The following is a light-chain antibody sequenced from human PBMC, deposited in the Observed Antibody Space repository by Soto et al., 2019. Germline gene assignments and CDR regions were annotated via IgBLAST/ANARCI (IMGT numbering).Light chain of an antibody. Sequence: QSALTQPASVSGSPGQSITISCTGTSNDVGGYAYVSRYQQYPGKAPKLVISEVSNRPSGVSHRFSGSRSGNTASLTISGLQAEDEADYHCCSYTGNTTPVFGGGTKLTVL. CDR1: SNDVGGYAY. J-gene: IGLJ3*02. CDR3: CSYTGNTTPV. V-gene: IGLV2-14*01. CDR2: EVS.